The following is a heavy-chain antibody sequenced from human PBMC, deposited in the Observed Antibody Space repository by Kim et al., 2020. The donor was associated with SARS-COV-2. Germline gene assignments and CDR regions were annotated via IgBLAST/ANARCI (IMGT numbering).Heavy chain of an antibody. D-gene: IGHD6-13*01. J-gene: IGHJ4*02. CDR1: GFTFSSYS. V-gene: IGHV3-21*04. CDR2: ISSSSSYI. CDR3: ARDKGYSSSWYTYYFDY. Sequence: GGSLRLSCAASGFTFSSYSMNWVRQAPGKGLEWVSSISSSSSYIYYADSVKGRFTISRDNAKNSLYLQMNSLRAEDTAVYYCARDKGYSSSWYTYYFDYWGQGTLVTVSS.